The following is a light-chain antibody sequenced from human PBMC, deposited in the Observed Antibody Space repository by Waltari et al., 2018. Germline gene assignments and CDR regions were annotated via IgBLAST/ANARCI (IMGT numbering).Light chain of an antibody. CDR1: QGISSY. CDR3: QQLNSYPLFT. V-gene: IGKV1-9*01. Sequence: DIQLTQSPSFLSASVGDRVTITCRARQGISSYLAWYPQKPGKAPKLLISAASTLQSWVPSTFSGSGSGTEFTLTISSLQSEDFATYYCQQLNSYPLFTFGPGTKVDIK. J-gene: IGKJ3*01. CDR2: AAS.